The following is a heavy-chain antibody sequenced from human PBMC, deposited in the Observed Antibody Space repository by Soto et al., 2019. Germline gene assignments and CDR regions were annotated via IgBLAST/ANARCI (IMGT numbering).Heavy chain of an antibody. D-gene: IGHD2-8*01. J-gene: IGHJ6*02. V-gene: IGHV5-10-1*01. CDR3: ASPTSIVLMVSGGMDV. Sequence: LGESLKISCKGSGYSFTSYWISWVRQMPGKGLEWMGRIDPSDSYTNYSPSFQGHVTISADKSISTAYLQWSSLKASDTAMYYCASPTSIVLMVSGGMDVWGQGTTVTVSS. CDR1: GYSFTSYW. CDR2: IDPSDSYT.